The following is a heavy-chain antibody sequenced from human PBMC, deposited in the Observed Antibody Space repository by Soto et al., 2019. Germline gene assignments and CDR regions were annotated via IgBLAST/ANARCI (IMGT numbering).Heavy chain of an antibody. CDR1: GYTFTSYD. Sequence: ASVKVSCKASGYTFTSYDINWVRQATGQGLEWMGWMNPNSGNTGYAQKFQGRVTMTRNTSISTAYMELSSLRSEDTAVYYCARHSGTWGRPRGYSGSWSYWGQGTLVTVSS. J-gene: IGHJ4*02. D-gene: IGHD6-13*01. CDR3: ARHSGTWGRPRGYSGSWSY. CDR2: MNPNSGNT. V-gene: IGHV1-8*01.